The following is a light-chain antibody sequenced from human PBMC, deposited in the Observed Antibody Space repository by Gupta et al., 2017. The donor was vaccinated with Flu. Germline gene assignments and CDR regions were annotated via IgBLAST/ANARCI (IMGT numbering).Light chain of an antibody. CDR1: SSDVGGYNY. CDR3: SSYTSSTTLV. Sequence: QSALTQPASVSGSPGQSITIPSTGTSSDVGGYNYVSWYQQHPGKAPKLMIYEVSNRPSGVSNRFSGSKSGNTASLTISGLQDEDEADYYCSSYTSSTTLVFGGGTKLTVL. V-gene: IGLV2-14*01. CDR2: EVS. J-gene: IGLJ2*01.